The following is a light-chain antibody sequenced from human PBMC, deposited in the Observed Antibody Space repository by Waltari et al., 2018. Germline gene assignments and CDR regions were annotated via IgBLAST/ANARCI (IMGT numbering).Light chain of an antibody. CDR1: KLGDKY. J-gene: IGLJ2*01. Sequence: SYELTQAPSVSVSPGQTASITCPGDKLGDKYLNWYQHKPGQSPVLVIYQNSKRRSGITERFSGSISRKTATLTISAAQAMDEADYYCQAWDSGTVVFGGGTKLTVL. V-gene: IGLV3-1*01. CDR2: QNS. CDR3: QAWDSGTVV.